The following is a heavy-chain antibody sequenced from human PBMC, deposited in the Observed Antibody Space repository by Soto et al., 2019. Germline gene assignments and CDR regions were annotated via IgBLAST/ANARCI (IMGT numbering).Heavy chain of an antibody. CDR3: RVAGDYGMDV. J-gene: IGHJ6*02. CDR2: IWYDGSNK. CDR1: GFTFSSYG. Sequence: QVQLVESGGGVVQPGRSLRLSCAASGFTFSSYGMHWVRQAPGKGLEWVAVIWYDGSNKYYADSVKGRFTISRDNSKNAMYLQMNSLRAEDTAVYYCRVAGDYGMDVWGQGTTVTVSS. V-gene: IGHV3-33*01.